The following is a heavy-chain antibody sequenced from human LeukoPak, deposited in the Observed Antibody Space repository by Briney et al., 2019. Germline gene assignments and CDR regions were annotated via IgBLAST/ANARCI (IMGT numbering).Heavy chain of an antibody. CDR3: ARLSVWAHPYDILTGYPHFDY. CDR1: GYSFTSYW. Sequence: GESLKISCKGSGYSFTSYWIGWVRQMPGKGLEWMGIIYPGDSDTRYSPSFQGQVTISADKSISTAYLQWSSLKASDTAMYYCARLSVWAHPYDILTGYPHFDYWGQGTLVAVSS. D-gene: IGHD3-9*01. J-gene: IGHJ4*02. V-gene: IGHV5-51*01. CDR2: IYPGDSDT.